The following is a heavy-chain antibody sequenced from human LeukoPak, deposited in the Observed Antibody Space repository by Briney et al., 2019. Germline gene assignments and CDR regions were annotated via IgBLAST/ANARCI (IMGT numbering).Heavy chain of an antibody. Sequence: GGSLRLSCAASGFTFSSYWMSWVRQAPGKGLEWVANIKQGGSEKYYVDSVKGRFTISRDNPKNTLYLQMNSLRGEDTAVYYCTRDSARRDGYNFDYWGQGTLVTVSS. CDR2: IKQGGSEK. CDR3: TRDSARRDGYNFDY. CDR1: GFTFSSYW. J-gene: IGHJ4*02. V-gene: IGHV3-7*01. D-gene: IGHD5-24*01.